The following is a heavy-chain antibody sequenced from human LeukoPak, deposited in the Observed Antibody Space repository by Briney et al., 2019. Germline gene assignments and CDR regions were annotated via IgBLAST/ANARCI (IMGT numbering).Heavy chain of an antibody. Sequence: SETLSLTCTVPGGSISSSYWSWIRQPPGKGLEWIGHIYYSGSTNYNPTLKSRVTISVDTSKNQFSLKLSSVTAADTAVYYCARDGYYYGSGSYSPFDYWGQGTLVTVSS. CDR1: GGSISSSY. CDR3: ARDGYYYGSGSYSPFDY. J-gene: IGHJ4*02. D-gene: IGHD3-10*01. V-gene: IGHV4-59*01. CDR2: IYYSGST.